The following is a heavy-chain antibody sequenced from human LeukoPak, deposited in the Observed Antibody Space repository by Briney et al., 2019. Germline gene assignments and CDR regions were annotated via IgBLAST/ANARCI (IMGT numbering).Heavy chain of an antibody. Sequence: SETLTLTCTVSGVSISSYYWSWIRQPPGEGLEWIGYIYYSGNTNYNSSLESRVTISVDTSKNQFSLRLNSVTAADTAVYYCVRGRAWFDPWGQGTLVTVSS. J-gene: IGHJ5*02. V-gene: IGHV4-59*01. D-gene: IGHD3-10*01. CDR2: IYYSGNT. CDR1: GVSISSYY. CDR3: VRGRAWFDP.